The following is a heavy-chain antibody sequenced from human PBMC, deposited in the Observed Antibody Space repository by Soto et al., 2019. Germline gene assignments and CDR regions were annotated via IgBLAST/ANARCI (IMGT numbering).Heavy chain of an antibody. CDR2: ISAYNGNT. CDR3: ARRAIVASYYFDY. Sequence: QVQLVQSGAAVKKPGASVKVSCKASGYTFTSYGISWVRQAPGQGPEWMGWISAYNGNTNYAQKLQGRVTMTTDTSTSTAYRELRSLRSAATAVYYCARRAIVASYYFDYWGQGTLVTVSS. D-gene: IGHD5-12*01. J-gene: IGHJ4*02. V-gene: IGHV1-18*01. CDR1: GYTFTSYG.